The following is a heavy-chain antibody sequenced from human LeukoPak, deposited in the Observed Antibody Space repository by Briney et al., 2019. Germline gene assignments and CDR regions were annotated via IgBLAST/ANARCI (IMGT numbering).Heavy chain of an antibody. Sequence: ASVKVSRKASGYIFTGRYLYWARQTPGEGLQWMVWISPTTGDTYSAQNFQGRVTMTRDTSINTGYMELTRLTSGDTGVYFCARGYYGMDVWGQGTTVIVSS. CDR2: ISPTTGDT. CDR1: GYIFTGRY. J-gene: IGHJ6*02. CDR3: ARGYYGMDV. V-gene: IGHV1-2*02.